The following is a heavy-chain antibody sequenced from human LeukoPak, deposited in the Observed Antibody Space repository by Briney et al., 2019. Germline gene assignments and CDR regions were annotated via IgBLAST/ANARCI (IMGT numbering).Heavy chain of an antibody. D-gene: IGHD4-17*01. V-gene: IGHV3-15*01. CDR3: TTDLGDYGDYVRC. CDR2: IKSDGGTT. CDR1: GFTFNNAW. Sequence: GGSLRLSCAASGFTFNNAWMSWVRQAPGKGLEWIGRIKSDGGTTDYAAPVKGRFTISRDDSKNTLYLQMNSLKAEDTAVYYCTTDLGDYGDYVRCWGQGTLVTVSS. J-gene: IGHJ4*02.